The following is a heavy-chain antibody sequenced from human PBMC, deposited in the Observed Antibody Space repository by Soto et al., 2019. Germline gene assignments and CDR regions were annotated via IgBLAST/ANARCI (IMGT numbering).Heavy chain of an antibody. CDR1: GYAFTTYG. D-gene: IGHD1-1*01. Sequence: GAEVKKPGASVKVSCKGSGYAFTTYGITWVRQAPGQGLEWMGWISAHNGNTNYAQKLQGRVTVTRDTSTSTAYMELRSLSSDDTAVYYCARGRYGDYWGQGALVTVSS. J-gene: IGHJ4*02. CDR2: ISAHNGNT. CDR3: ARGRYGDY. V-gene: IGHV1-18*01.